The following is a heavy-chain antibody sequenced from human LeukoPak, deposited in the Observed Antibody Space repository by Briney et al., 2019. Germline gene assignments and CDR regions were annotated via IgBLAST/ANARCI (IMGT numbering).Heavy chain of an antibody. J-gene: IGHJ4*02. V-gene: IGHV3-23*01. CDR1: GFTFSTFA. CDR3: AKRSAESSGYFDY. CDR2: ITGSGAFT. D-gene: IGHD6-19*01. Sequence: GGSLRLSCAASGFTFSTFAMIWVRQAPGKGLEWVSAITGSGAFTDYADSVKGRFTISRDNSKNMLYLQMNSLRAEDTAVYYCAKRSAESSGYFDYWGQGTLVTVSS.